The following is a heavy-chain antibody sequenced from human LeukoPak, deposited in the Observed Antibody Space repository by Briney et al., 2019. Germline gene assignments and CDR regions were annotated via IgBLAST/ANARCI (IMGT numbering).Heavy chain of an antibody. V-gene: IGHV3-23*01. CDR3: PKDIQPCPRFPDH. CDR1: GLTFSSYA. CDR2: ITDNGSTR. Sequence: GGSLRLSCGASGLTFSSYAMSWVRQAPGKGLEWVSGITDNGSTRFYAASVKGRFTSSRANPRNTLYLKMNGLRVEDTAGYYCPKDIQPCPRFPDHWGKGTLVTVSS. D-gene: IGHD2-2*01. J-gene: IGHJ5*02.